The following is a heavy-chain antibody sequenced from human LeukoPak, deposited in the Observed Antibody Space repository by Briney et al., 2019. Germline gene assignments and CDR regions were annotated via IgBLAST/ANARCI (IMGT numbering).Heavy chain of an antibody. D-gene: IGHD3-10*01. CDR1: GGSISYYY. CDR2: IYYSGST. J-gene: IGHJ6*03. V-gene: IGHV4-59*12. CDR3: ARGWEDYGSGDYYYYMDV. Sequence: SETLSLTCTVSGGSISYYYWSWIRQPPGKGLEWIGYIYYSGSTTYNPSLKSRVTISVDTSKNQFSLKLSSVTAADTAVYYCARGWEDYGSGDYYYYMDVWGKGTTVTISS.